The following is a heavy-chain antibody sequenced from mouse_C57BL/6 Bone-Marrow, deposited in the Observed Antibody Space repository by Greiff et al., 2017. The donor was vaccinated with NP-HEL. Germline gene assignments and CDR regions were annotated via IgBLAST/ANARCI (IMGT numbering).Heavy chain of an antibody. V-gene: IGHV1-81*01. CDR3: ARPAQATFAY. CDR2: IYPRSGNT. CDR1: GYTFTSYG. D-gene: IGHD3-2*02. J-gene: IGHJ3*01. Sequence: QVQLKESGAELARPGASVKLSCKASGYTFTSYGISWVKQRTGQGLEWIGEIYPRSGNTYYNEKFKGKATLTADKSSSTAYMELRSLTSEDSAVYFCARPAQATFAYWGQGTLVTVSA.